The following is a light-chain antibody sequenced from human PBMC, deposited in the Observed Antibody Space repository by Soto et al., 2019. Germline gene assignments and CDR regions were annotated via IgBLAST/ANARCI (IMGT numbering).Light chain of an antibody. CDR3: ASWDDSLNGFV. Sequence: QSVLTQPPSVSATPGQRVTISCSGSSSNIPSNTVNWYQHLPGTAPKILIYSNDQRPSGVPDRFSASKSGTSASLAISGLQSEDEADYYCASWDDSLNGFVFGTGTKLTVL. CDR1: SSNIPSNT. V-gene: IGLV1-44*01. CDR2: SND. J-gene: IGLJ1*01.